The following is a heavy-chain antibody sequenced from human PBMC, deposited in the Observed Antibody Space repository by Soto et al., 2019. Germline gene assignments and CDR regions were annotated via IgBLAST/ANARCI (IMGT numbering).Heavy chain of an antibody. CDR1: GGTFSSYT. CDR3: ARGVDTAKYDDAFDI. CDR2: IIPILPIA. Sequence: QVQLVQSGAEVKKPGSSVKVSCKASGGTFSSYTISWVRQAPGQGLEWMGRIIPILPIASYAQKFQGRVTITADKSTRTAHMELRSLRSEDTALYYGARGVDTAKYDDAFDIWGQGTMVTVSS. V-gene: IGHV1-69*02. D-gene: IGHD5-18*01. J-gene: IGHJ3*02.